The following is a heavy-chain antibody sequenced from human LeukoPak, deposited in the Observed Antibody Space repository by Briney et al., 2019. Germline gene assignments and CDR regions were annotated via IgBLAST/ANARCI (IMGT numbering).Heavy chain of an antibody. V-gene: IGHV3-30*04. CDR2: ISYDGSNK. Sequence: GRSLRLSCAASGFTFSSYAMHWVRQAPGKGLEWVAVISYDGSNKYYADSVKGRFTISRDNSKNTLYLQMNSLRAEDTAVYYCARGETPIAAAGIRYWGQGTLVTVSS. J-gene: IGHJ4*02. CDR1: GFTFSSYA. CDR3: ARGETPIAAAGIRY. D-gene: IGHD6-13*01.